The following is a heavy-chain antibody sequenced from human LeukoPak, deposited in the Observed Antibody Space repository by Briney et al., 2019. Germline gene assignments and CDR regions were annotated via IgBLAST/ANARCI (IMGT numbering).Heavy chain of an antibody. D-gene: IGHD3-22*01. Sequence: GGSLRLSCAASGFTFSSYGVHWVRQAPGKGLEWVAVISYDGSDKYYADSVKGRFTISRDNSKNTLYLQVNSLRAEDTAVYYCARDHYDSSGYYSHWGQGTLVTVSS. CDR2: ISYDGSDK. CDR1: GFTFSSYG. V-gene: IGHV3-30*03. CDR3: ARDHYDSSGYYSH. J-gene: IGHJ4*02.